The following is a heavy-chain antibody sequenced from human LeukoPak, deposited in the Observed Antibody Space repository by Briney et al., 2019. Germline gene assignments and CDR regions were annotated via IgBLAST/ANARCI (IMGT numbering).Heavy chain of an antibody. Sequence: ASVKVSCTASGGTFSSYAISWVRQAPGQGLEWMGGIIPIFGTANYAQKFQGRVTITADESTSTAYMELSSLRSEDTAVYYCARVPETGDSSGYLDYWGQGTLVTVSS. CDR3: ARVPETGDSSGYLDY. D-gene: IGHD3-22*01. CDR2: IIPIFGTA. CDR1: GGTFSSYA. V-gene: IGHV1-69*13. J-gene: IGHJ4*02.